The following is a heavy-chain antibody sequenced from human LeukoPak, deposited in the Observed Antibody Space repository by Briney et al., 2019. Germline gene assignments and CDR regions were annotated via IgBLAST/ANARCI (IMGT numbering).Heavy chain of an antibody. J-gene: IGHJ4*02. CDR1: GFTVSSNY. V-gene: IGHV3-66*02. CDR3: ARARGGFLEWLLFDD. Sequence: HPGGSLRLSCAASGFTVSSNYMSWVRQAPGKGLEWVSVIYSGGSTYYADSVKGRFTISRDNSKNTLYLQMNSLRAEDTAVYYCARARGGFLEWLLFDDWGQGTLVTVSS. D-gene: IGHD3-3*01. CDR2: IYSGGST.